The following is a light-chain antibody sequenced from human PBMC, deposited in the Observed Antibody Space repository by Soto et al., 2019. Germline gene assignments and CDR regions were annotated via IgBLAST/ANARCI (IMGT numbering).Light chain of an antibody. CDR2: AVS. CDR3: ISYTDRQSYL. Sequence: QSVLTQPASVSGSPGQAITLSCKGTSSDIGSYDHVAWYQQFPGKSPKLIIYAVSDRPSGVSARFSGSKSGISASLTISGLQTEDEADYYCISYTDRQSYLFGTGTKVTVL. V-gene: IGLV2-14*03. J-gene: IGLJ1*01. CDR1: SSDIGSYDH.